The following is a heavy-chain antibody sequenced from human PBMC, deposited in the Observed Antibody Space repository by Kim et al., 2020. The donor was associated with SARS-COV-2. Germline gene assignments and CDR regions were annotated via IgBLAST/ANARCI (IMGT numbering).Heavy chain of an antibody. CDR3: AREYALRGPHAYDY. CDR2: IYTSGST. D-gene: IGHD1-26*01. Sequence: SETLTLTCTVSGGSISSYYWSWIRQPAGKGLEWIWRIYTSGSTNDNPDPKSRGTMTAHTTNNQSFLQLSTVPGADTPAEYCAREYALRGPHAYDYSCQGT. CDR1: GGSISSYY. J-gene: IGHJ4*03. V-gene: IGHV4-4*07.